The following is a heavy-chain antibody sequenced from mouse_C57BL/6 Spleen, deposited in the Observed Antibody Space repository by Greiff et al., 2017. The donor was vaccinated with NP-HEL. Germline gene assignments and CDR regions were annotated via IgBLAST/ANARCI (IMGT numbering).Heavy chain of an antibody. CDR3: ARGAQATGFAC. J-gene: IGHJ3*01. Sequence: QVQLQQPGAELVKPGASVKLSCKASGYTFTSYWMQWVKQRPGQGLEWIGEIDPSDSYTNYIQKFKGKVILSGDTSPSTAYMQVSSLTSEDSAVDYCARGAQATGFACWGQGALVTVS. V-gene: IGHV1-50*01. CDR2: IDPSDSYT. CDR1: GYTFTSYW. D-gene: IGHD3-2*02.